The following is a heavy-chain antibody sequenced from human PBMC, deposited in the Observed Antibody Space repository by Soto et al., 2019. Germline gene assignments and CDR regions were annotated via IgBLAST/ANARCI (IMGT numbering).Heavy chain of an antibody. Sequence: GESLKISCKASGYSFNGYWIGWVRQMPGKGLEWMGVIFPDDSNTRYSPSFQGQVTISADKSITTAYLQWNSLKATDTALYYCARRLYDTSGYRYFDYWGQGTLVTVSS. V-gene: IGHV5-51*01. CDR3: ARRLYDTSGYRYFDY. CDR1: GYSFNGYW. J-gene: IGHJ4*02. CDR2: IFPDDSNT. D-gene: IGHD3-22*01.